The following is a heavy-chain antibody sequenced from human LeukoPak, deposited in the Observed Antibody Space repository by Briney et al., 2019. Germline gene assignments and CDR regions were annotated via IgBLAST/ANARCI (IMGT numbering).Heavy chain of an antibody. CDR1: GYTFIGYF. CDR2: INPNSGDT. V-gene: IGHV1-2*02. J-gene: IGHJ5*02. CDR3: ARDVDIFLQEDRFDP. D-gene: IGHD2-21*01. Sequence: GASVKVSCKASGYTFIGYFMHWVRQAPGQGLEWMGWINPNSGDTNYAQKFQGGVTMTRDTSISTVYMELSRLTSDDTAVYYCARDVDIFLQEDRFDPWGQGTLVTVSS.